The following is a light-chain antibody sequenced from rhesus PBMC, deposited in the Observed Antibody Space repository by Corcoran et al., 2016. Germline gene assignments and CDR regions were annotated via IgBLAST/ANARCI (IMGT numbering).Light chain of an antibody. V-gene: IGLV2-32*01. CDR2: EVS. J-gene: IGLJ6*01. CDR3: CSYAGSYTYV. CDR1: SSDIGGYNY. Sequence: QAALTQPRSVSGSPGQSVTISCTGTSSDIGGYNYVSWYQQHPGTAPKLMIYEVSKRPSGVSDRFSGSKSGNTASLTISGLQAEDGAVYYCCSYAGSYTYVFGSGTKLTVL.